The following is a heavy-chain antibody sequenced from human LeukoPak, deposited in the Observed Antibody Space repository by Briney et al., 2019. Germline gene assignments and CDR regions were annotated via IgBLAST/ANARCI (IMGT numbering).Heavy chain of an antibody. Sequence: ETLSLTCTVSGGSISSGGYYWSWIRQAPGKGLEWVANIKQDGSEKYYVDSVKGRFTISRDNAKNSLYLQMNSLRAEDTAVYYCARPYKGGMDVWGQGTMVTVSS. CDR3: ARPYKGGMDV. J-gene: IGHJ6*02. CDR2: IKQDGSEK. D-gene: IGHD1-14*01. V-gene: IGHV3-7*01. CDR1: GGSISSGGYY.